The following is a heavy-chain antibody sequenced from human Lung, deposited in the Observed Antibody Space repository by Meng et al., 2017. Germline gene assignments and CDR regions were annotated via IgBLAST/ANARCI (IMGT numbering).Heavy chain of an antibody. CDR2: LIAVFDKT. J-gene: IGHJ4*02. CDR1: GGSFSTHT. D-gene: IGHD1-14*01. Sequence: QVQLVQSGAEVKKPGFSVKVACTTSGGSFSTHTFSWVRQAPGQGLEWMGGLIAVFDKTKAAPRFQDRVTFTADESTSTAYMELSSLTFDDTAVYFCARGRRNEPLFDYWGQGTLVTVSS. V-gene: IGHV1-69*13. CDR3: ARGRRNEPLFDY.